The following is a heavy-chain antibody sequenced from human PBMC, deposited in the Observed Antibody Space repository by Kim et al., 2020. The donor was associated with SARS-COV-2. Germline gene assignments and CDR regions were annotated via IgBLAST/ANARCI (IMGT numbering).Heavy chain of an antibody. V-gene: IGHV4-59*08. D-gene: IGHD3-22*01. J-gene: IGHJ4*02. Sequence: PCLKSRDTISVDTSKNQFSLKPSSVAAADTAVYYCARHAARYDSTAGLDYWGQGTLVTVSS. CDR3: ARHAARYDSTAGLDY.